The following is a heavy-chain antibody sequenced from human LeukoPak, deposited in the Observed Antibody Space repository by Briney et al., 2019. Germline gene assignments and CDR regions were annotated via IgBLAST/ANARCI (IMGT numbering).Heavy chain of an antibody. CDR3: ARDPSTVTGWFDP. D-gene: IGHD4-17*01. V-gene: IGHV4-38-2*02. CDR2: IYYSGST. Sequence: GSLRLSCAASGFTFGGYAMSWVRQAPGKGLEWIGSIYYSGSTYYNPSLKSRVTISVHTSKNQFSLKLSSVTAADTAVYYCARDPSTVTGWFDPWGQGTLVTVSS. CDR1: GFTFGGYA. J-gene: IGHJ5*02.